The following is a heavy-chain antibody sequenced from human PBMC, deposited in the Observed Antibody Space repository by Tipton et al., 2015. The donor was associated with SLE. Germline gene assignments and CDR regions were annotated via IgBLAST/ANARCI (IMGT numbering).Heavy chain of an antibody. J-gene: IGHJ3*01. V-gene: IGHV4-39*07. D-gene: IGHD2-21*02. CDR3: ARGMVTWRGAIVGVDV. Sequence: LRLSCTVSGGSISSSPYYWGWIRQPPGKGLEWIGSISYSGTTYYNPSLKSRVTISVDTAKNQFSLKLTSVTAADTAVYYCARGMVTWRGAIVGVDVWGQGTMVTVSS. CDR1: GGSISSSPYY. CDR2: ISYSGTT.